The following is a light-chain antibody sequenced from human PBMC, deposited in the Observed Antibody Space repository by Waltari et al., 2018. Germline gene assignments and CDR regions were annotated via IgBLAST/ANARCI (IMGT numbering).Light chain of an antibody. CDR2: AES. Sequence: DIEMTKSQSALSATGGDKVTIICRASQNNRSYLNWYQQQPGKDPKLLIYAESSLQSRVPSRFSGSGSGTDFTLTISSLQPEDFATYYCQQSYSTPWTFGQGTKVEIK. V-gene: IGKV1-39*01. J-gene: IGKJ1*01. CDR1: QNNRSY. CDR3: QQSYSTPWT.